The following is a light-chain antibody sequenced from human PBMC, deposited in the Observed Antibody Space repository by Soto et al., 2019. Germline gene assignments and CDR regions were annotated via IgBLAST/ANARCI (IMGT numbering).Light chain of an antibody. CDR3: QQSYRSPYT. CDR2: AAS. V-gene: IGKV1-39*01. Sequence: IQLTQSPSYLSASVGDRVTLTCRASQSINIYLNWYQQKPGKAPTLLIYAASSLQSGVPSRFSGGGSRTEFTLTISRLQTEDFATYYCQQSYRSPYTFGQGTKLEI. J-gene: IGKJ2*01. CDR1: QSINIY.